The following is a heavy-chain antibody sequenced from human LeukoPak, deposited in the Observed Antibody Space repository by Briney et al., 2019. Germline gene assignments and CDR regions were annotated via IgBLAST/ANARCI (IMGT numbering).Heavy chain of an antibody. J-gene: IGHJ4*02. CDR3: ARDYGAEYYFGY. V-gene: IGHV3-33*01. CDR2: IWYDGSNK. CDR1: GFTFSSYG. D-gene: IGHD4-17*01. Sequence: GRSLRLSCAASGFTFSSYGMHWVRQAPGKGLEWVAVIWYDGSNKYYADSVKGRFTISRDNSKNTLYLQMNSLRAEDTAVYYCARDYGAEYYFGYWGQGTLVTVSS.